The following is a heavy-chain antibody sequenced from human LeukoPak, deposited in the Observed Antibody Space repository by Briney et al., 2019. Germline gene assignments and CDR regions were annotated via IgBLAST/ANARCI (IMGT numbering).Heavy chain of an antibody. Sequence: AGGSLRLSCVGSGFTFSSYAMSWVRQGPGKGLEWVSSISGSGGSTYYADFVKGRFTISRDNSKNTLYLHMNSLRVEDTAVYYCAGEAAGTRRLYFDVWGRGTLVTGSS. V-gene: IGHV3-23*01. CDR3: AGEAAGTRRLYFDV. J-gene: IGHJ2*01. CDR1: GFTFSSYA. CDR2: ISGSGGST. D-gene: IGHD6-13*01.